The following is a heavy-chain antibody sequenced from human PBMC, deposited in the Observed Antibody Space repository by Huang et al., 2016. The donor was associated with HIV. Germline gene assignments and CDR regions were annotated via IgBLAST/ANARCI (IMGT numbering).Heavy chain of an antibody. CDR1: GFTFSSYS. V-gene: IGHV3-21*01. Sequence: EVQLVESGGGLVKPGGSLRLSCAASGFTFSSYSMNWVRQAPGKGLEWVSSSSSSSSYIYYADSVKGRFTIARDNAKNSLYLQMNSLRAEDTAVYYCATTPYGSGSYYVHWGQGTLVTVSS. D-gene: IGHD3-10*01. CDR2: SSSSSSYI. CDR3: ATTPYGSGSYYVH. J-gene: IGHJ4*02.